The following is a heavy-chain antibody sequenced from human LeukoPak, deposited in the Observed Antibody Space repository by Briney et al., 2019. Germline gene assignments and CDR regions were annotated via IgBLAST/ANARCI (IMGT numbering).Heavy chain of an antibody. D-gene: IGHD4-17*01. Sequence: SETLSLTCTVSGGSISSYYWSWVRQPPGKGLEWIGYIYYSGSTNYNPSLKSRVTISVDTSKNQFSLKLSSVTAADTAVYYCARVSRTTVTTYYYGMDVWGQGTTVTVSS. CDR3: ARVSRTTVTTYYYGMDV. V-gene: IGHV4-59*01. CDR2: IYYSGST. J-gene: IGHJ6*02. CDR1: GGSISSYY.